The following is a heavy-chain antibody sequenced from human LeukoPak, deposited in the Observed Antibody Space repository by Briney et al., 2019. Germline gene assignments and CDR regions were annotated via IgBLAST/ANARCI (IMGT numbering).Heavy chain of an antibody. CDR3: AAVYCGGGSCYDSRGWFDP. Sequence: SETLSLTCTVSDETITIYYWTWIRQPPGKGLEGIGYIDHTGITSYNPSLNSRVTISRDTSKNHFSLELSSATAADTAVYYCAAVYCGGGSCYDSRGWFDPWGQGTLVTVSS. CDR2: IDHTGIT. CDR1: DETITIYY. D-gene: IGHD2-15*01. V-gene: IGHV4-59*01. J-gene: IGHJ5*02.